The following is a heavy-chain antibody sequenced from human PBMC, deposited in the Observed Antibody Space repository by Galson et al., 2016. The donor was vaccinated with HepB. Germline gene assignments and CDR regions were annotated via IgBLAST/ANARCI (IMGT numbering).Heavy chain of an antibody. Sequence: SETLSLTCTVFGGSFSGSYWSWIRQPPGKGLEWIGVINPSGSTNYNPSLKSRVTISVDTSKLQFSLKLSSVTAADTAGYYCSLADYYDSSGNPYYYYLDVWGKGTTVTVSS. CDR3: SLADYYDSSGNPYYYYLDV. J-gene: IGHJ6*03. CDR1: GGSFSGSY. D-gene: IGHD3-22*01. V-gene: IGHV4-34*01. CDR2: INPSGST.